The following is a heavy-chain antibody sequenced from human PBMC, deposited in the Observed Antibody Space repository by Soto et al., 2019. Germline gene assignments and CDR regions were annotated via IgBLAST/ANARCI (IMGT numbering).Heavy chain of an antibody. CDR1: GGSISSYY. CDR3: ARLGGWDDAFDI. CDR2: IYYSGST. D-gene: IGHD1-26*01. J-gene: IGHJ3*02. Sequence: SETLSVTCTVAGGSISSYYWSWIRQPPGKGLEWIGYIYYSGSTNYNPSLKSRVTISVDTSKNQFSLKLSSVTAADTAVYYCARLGGWDDAFDIWGQGTMVTVSS. V-gene: IGHV4-59*08.